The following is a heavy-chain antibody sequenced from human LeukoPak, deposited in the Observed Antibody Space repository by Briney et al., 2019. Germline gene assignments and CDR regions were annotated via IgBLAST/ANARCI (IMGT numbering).Heavy chain of an antibody. D-gene: IGHD6-13*01. J-gene: IGHJ4*02. CDR3: ARTPYSSSWTLGY. CDR1: GFTFSSNE. CDR2: ISSDDSTI. Sequence: GGSLRLSCAASGFTFSSNEMNWVRQAPGKGLEWVSYISSDDSTIYYADSVKGRFTISRDNAKNTLYLQMNSLRAEDTAVYYCARTPYSSSWTLGYWGQGTLVTVSS. V-gene: IGHV3-48*03.